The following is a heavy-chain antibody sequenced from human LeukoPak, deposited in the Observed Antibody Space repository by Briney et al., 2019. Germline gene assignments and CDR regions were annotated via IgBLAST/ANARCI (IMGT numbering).Heavy chain of an antibody. V-gene: IGHV3-23*01. D-gene: IGHD2-2*01. CDR1: GFTFSSYS. Sequence: GGSLRLSCAASGFTFSSYSMNWVRQAPGKGLEWVSHISPSGDTTYYADSVKGRFTISRDSSKNTLSLQMNSLRAEDTAVYYCAKIPKGGYFDYWGQGTLVTVSS. CDR2: ISPSGDTT. J-gene: IGHJ4*02. CDR3: AKIPKGGYFDY.